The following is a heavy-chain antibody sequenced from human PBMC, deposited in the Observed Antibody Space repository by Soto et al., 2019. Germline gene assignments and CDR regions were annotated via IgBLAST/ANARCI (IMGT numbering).Heavy chain of an antibody. CDR2: ISDSGATT. J-gene: IGHJ4*02. V-gene: IGHV3-23*01. CDR1: GFPFGENA. Sequence: GGSVRLSCAASGFPFGENAMSWVRQAPGKGLEWVSGISDSGATTYYADSVRGRFTISRDNSKNTLYLQMKSLRAEDSASYYCAKEDTSSGSLDYWGQGALVTVS. D-gene: IGHD6-19*01. CDR3: AKEDTSSGSLDY.